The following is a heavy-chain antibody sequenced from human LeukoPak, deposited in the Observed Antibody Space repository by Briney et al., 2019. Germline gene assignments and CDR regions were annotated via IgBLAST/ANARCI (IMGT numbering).Heavy chain of an antibody. D-gene: IGHD2-2*01. CDR1: GGSFSGYY. Sequence: SETLSLTCAVYGGSFSGYYWSWIRQPPGKGLEWIGEINHSGSTNYNPSLKSRVTISADTSKNQFSLKLSSVTAADTAVYYCARGSYIVVVPAASFDPWGQGTLVTVSS. J-gene: IGHJ5*02. CDR2: INHSGST. CDR3: ARGSYIVVVPAASFDP. V-gene: IGHV4-34*01.